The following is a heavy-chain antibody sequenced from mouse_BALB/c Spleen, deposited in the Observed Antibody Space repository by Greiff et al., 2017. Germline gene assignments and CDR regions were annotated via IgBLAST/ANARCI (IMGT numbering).Heavy chain of an antibody. D-gene: IGHD4-1*01. CDR1: GYTFTSYW. CDR3: TRDGTTY. CDR2: IYPSDSYT. V-gene: IGHV1-69*02. J-gene: IGHJ3*01. Sequence: QVQLQQPGAELVRPGASVKLSCKASGYTFTSYWIYWVKQRPGQGLEWIGNIYPSDSYTNYNQKFKDKATLTVDKSSSTAYMQLSSPTSEDSAVYYCTRDGTTYWGQGTLVTVSA.